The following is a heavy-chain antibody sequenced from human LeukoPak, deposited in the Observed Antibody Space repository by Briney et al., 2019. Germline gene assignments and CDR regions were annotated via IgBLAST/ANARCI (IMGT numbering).Heavy chain of an antibody. CDR1: GGSVSSSRYY. J-gene: IGHJ3*02. V-gene: IGHV4-39*02. Sequence: KPSETLSLTCPVSGGSVSSSRYYWGWIRQPPGKGLEWIGSIYYTGSTYYKPSFKSRVTISVDASKNQISLKLSSVTAADTAVYYCARDLTASDAFDIWGQGTMVTVSS. CDR2: IYYTGST. CDR3: ARDLTASDAFDI. D-gene: IGHD2-21*02.